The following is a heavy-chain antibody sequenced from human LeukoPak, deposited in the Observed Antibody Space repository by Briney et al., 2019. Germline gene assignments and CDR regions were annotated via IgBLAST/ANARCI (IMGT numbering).Heavy chain of an antibody. Sequence: GGSLRLSCAASGFTFSNAWMSWVRQAPGKGLEWVGRIKSKTDGGTTDYAAPVKGRFTISRDDSKNTLYLQMNSLKTEDTAVYYCTTGSVVTAIVYYYYGMDVWGKGTTVTVSS. J-gene: IGHJ6*04. V-gene: IGHV3-15*01. CDR1: GFTFSNAW. CDR2: IKSKTDGGTT. CDR3: TTGSVVTAIVYYYYGMDV. D-gene: IGHD2-21*02.